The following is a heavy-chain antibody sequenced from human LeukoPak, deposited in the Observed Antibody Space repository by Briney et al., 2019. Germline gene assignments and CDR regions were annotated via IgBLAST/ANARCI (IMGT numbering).Heavy chain of an antibody. CDR1: GGSFRGYY. V-gene: IGHV4-34*01. CDR3: ARSVSEQWLVEPRLYYFDY. CDR2: INHSGST. D-gene: IGHD6-19*01. Sequence: SETLSLTCAVYGGSFRGYYWSWIRQPPGKGLEWIGEINHSGSTNYNPSLKSRVTISVDTSKNQFSLKLSSVTAADTAVYYCARSVSEQWLVEPRLYYFDYWGQGTLVTVSS. J-gene: IGHJ4*02.